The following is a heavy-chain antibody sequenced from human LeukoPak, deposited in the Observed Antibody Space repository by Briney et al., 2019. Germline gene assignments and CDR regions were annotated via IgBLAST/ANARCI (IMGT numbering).Heavy chain of an antibody. CDR2: IYYSGST. CDR3: AILGYCSGGSCYGMDV. D-gene: IGHD2-15*01. Sequence: PSETLSLTCTVSGGSISSSSYYWGWIRQPPGKGLEWIGSIYYSGSTYYNPSLKSRVTISVDTSKNQFSLKLSSVTAADTAVYYCAILGYCSGGSCYGMDVWGKGTTVTISS. CDR1: GGSISSSSYY. V-gene: IGHV4-39*01. J-gene: IGHJ6*04.